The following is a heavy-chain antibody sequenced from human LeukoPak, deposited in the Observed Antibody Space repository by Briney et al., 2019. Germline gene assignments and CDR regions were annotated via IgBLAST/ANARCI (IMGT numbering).Heavy chain of an antibody. J-gene: IGHJ6*03. CDR1: GYTFTSYD. CDR3: ARAAGTGFYYYYYYMDV. V-gene: IGHV1-8*03. Sequence: ASVKVSCKASGYTFTSYDINWVRQAPGQGLEWMGWMNPNSGNTGYAQKFQGRVTITRNTSISTAYMELSSLRSEDTAVYYCARAAGTGFYYYYYYMDVWGKGTTVTVSS. D-gene: IGHD6-13*01. CDR2: MNPNSGNT.